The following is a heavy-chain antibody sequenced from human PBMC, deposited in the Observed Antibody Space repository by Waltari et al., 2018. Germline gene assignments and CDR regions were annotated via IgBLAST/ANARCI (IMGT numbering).Heavy chain of an antibody. CDR1: GYPFTAYF. D-gene: IGHD2-8*01. CDR2: INPTSGDT. CDR3: ARGVSKSFYYYYYYMDV. J-gene: IGHJ6*03. Sequence: QVQLVQSGAEVKKPGASVRVSCKASGYPFTAYFLHWVRQAPGQGLEWMGWINPTSGDTKYAQKFQGRVTMTGDTSFSTAYMELSRLTSDDTAVYYCARGVSKSFYYYYYYMDVWGTGTTVTVS. V-gene: IGHV1-2*02.